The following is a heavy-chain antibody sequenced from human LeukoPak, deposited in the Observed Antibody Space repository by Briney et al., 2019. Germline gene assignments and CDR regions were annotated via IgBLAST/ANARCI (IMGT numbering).Heavy chain of an antibody. J-gene: IGHJ5*02. V-gene: IGHV4-59*01. CDR2: IYYSGST. CDR1: GGSISSYY. Sequence: SETLSLTCTVSGGSISSYYWSRIRQPPGKGLEWIGYIYYSGSTNYNPSLKSRVTISVDTSKNQFSLKLSSVTAADTAVYYCAREGPYYYDSSGYHPWGQGTLVTVSS. CDR3: AREGPYYYDSSGYHP. D-gene: IGHD3-22*01.